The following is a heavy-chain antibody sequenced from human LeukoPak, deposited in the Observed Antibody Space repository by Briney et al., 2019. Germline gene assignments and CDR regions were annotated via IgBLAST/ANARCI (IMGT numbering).Heavy chain of an antibody. CDR1: GFTFTSSA. D-gene: IGHD3-10*01. J-gene: IGHJ5*02. CDR2: IVVGSGNT. CDR3: AAGVRDDLWFGELIPLFDP. Sequence: APVKVSCKASGFTFTSSAMQWVRQARGQRLEWIGWIVVGSGNTNYAQKFQERVTITRDMSTSTAYMELSSLRSEDTAVYYCAAGVRDDLWFGELIPLFDPWGQGTLVTVSS. V-gene: IGHV1-58*02.